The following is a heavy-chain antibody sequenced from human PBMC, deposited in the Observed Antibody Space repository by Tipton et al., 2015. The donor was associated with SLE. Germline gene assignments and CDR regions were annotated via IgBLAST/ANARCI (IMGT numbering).Heavy chain of an antibody. V-gene: IGHV3-74*01. Sequence: SLRLSCAAPGLSIRGYWMHWVRQAPGKGLVWVSCMNSDGSSTSYADSVKGRFTISRDNAKNTLYLQMNSLRAGDTAAYYCARARGSSNFDPPGYWGQGTRVTVSS. J-gene: IGHJ4*01. D-gene: IGHD5-12*01. CDR2: MNSDGSST. CDR3: ARARGSSNFDPPGY. CDR1: GLSIRGYW.